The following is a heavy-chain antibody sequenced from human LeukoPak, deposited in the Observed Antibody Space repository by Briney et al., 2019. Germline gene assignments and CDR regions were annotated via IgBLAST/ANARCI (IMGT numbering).Heavy chain of an antibody. V-gene: IGHV4-61*02. J-gene: IGHJ4*02. CDR3: ANSIDSDYGDYYFDY. CDR1: GGSISSGSYY. D-gene: IGHD4-17*01. Sequence: SQTLPLTCTVSGGSISSGSYYWSWIRQPAGKGLEWIGRIYTSGSTNYNPSLKSRVTISLDTSKDQFSLKLSSVTAADTAVYYCANSIDSDYGDYYFDYWGQGALVTISS. CDR2: IYTSGST.